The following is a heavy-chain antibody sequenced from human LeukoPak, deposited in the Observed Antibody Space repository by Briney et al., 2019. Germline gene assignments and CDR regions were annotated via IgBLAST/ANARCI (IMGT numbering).Heavy chain of an antibody. Sequence: GGSPRLSCAASGFTFSSYAMSWVRQAPGKGLEWVSAISGSGGSTYYADSVKGRFTISRDNSKNTLYLQMNSLRAEDTAVYYCAKGLEQLVDLGSDYWGQGTLVTVSS. J-gene: IGHJ4*02. CDR1: GFTFSSYA. V-gene: IGHV3-23*01. CDR3: AKGLEQLVDLGSDY. CDR2: ISGSGGST. D-gene: IGHD6-13*01.